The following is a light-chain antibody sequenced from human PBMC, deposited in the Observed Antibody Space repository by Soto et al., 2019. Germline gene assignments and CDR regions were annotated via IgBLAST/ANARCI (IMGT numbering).Light chain of an antibody. Sequence: QSVLTQPASVSGSPGQSITISCTGTSSDVGGYNYVSWYQHHPGKAPKLMIYDVSNRPSGVSNRFSGSKSGNTASLTISGLQAEDEADYYCSSYTSSDTLYVFGTGTKLTVL. CDR1: SSDVGGYNY. CDR3: SSYTSSDTLYV. J-gene: IGLJ1*01. CDR2: DVS. V-gene: IGLV2-14*03.